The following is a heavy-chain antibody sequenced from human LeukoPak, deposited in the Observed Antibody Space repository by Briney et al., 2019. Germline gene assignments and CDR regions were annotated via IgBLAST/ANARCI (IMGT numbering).Heavy chain of an antibody. Sequence: PWETLSLTCTVSGGSISSYYWSWIRQSPGKGLQWIGYIFYSGSTNYNPSLKSRVTISVDTSKNQFSLNLTSVTAADTALYYCARGPTRYYFDYWGQGTLVTVSS. D-gene: IGHD1-1*01. CDR1: GGSISSYY. J-gene: IGHJ4*02. CDR3: ARGPTRYYFDY. V-gene: IGHV4-59*01. CDR2: IFYSGST.